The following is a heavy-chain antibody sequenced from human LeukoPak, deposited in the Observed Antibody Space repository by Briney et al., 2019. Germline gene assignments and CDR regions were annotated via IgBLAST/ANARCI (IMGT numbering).Heavy chain of an antibody. CDR1: GFTFSSYA. J-gene: IGHJ4*02. D-gene: IGHD1-26*01. CDR3: AKVGYFGIYFDY. Sequence: GGSLRLSCAASGFTFSSYAMSWVRQAPGKGLEWVSAISGSGGSTYYVDSVKGRFTISRDNSKNTLYLQMNSLRAEDTAVYYCAKVGYFGIYFDYWGQGTLVTVSS. V-gene: IGHV3-23*01. CDR2: ISGSGGST.